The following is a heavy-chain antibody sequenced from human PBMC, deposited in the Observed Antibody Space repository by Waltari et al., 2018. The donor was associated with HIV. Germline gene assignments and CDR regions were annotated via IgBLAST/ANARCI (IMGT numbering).Heavy chain of an antibody. Sequence: VQLVQSGDAVKKTGASVKVFCKACGYTLTSHGISWLRQAPGQGLEWMGWISAYNGNTNYAQKLQGRVTMTTDTATSTAYMELRSLRSDDTAVYYCARDVRIAVAGPGYWGQGTLVTVSS. V-gene: IGHV1-18*01. J-gene: IGHJ4*02. CDR3: ARDVRIAVAGPGY. CDR2: ISAYNGNT. D-gene: IGHD6-19*01. CDR1: GYTLTSHG.